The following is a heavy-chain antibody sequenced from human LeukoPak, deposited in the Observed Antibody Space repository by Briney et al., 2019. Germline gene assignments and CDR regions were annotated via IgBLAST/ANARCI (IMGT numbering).Heavy chain of an antibody. Sequence: GGSLRLSCAASGFTLSDYYMSWIRQAPGKGLEWVSYISSSGSTIYYADSVKGRFTISRDNAKNSLYLQMNSLRAEDTAVYYCASPPTILGYYYGMDVWGQGTTVTVSS. J-gene: IGHJ6*02. CDR3: ASPPTILGYYYGMDV. CDR2: ISSSGSTI. D-gene: IGHD3-9*01. CDR1: GFTLSDYY. V-gene: IGHV3-11*01.